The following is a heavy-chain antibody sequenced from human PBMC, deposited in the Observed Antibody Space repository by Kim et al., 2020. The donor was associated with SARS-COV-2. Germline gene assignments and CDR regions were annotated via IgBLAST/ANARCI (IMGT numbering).Heavy chain of an antibody. D-gene: IGHD3-10*01. CDR2: TSGFGRCT. Sequence: GGSLRLSCAASGHTCDSSAMQWVRKSTGKSWEWVSLTSGFGRCTFSEHSEMGRFTISRDNSKNPLYLQMNSLRTEDTALYYCSKDNYYGSGSYYMGYYYYGMDVWGQGTTVTDSS. CDR1: GHTCDSSA. V-gene: IGHV3-43*02. J-gene: IGHJ6*02. CDR3: SKDNYYGSGSYYMGYYYYGMDV.